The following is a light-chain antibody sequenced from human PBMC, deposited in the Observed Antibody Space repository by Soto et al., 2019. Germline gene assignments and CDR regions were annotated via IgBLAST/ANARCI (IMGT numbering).Light chain of an antibody. Sequence: EIVLTQSSATLSLSPGERAALSCRASQSVSSYLAWYQQKPGQAPRLLIYDASKRAPGIPARFTGSGSGTDFTLTISSLEPEDFAVYFCQQRSNWPSTCGGGTKVEI. CDR3: QQRSNWPST. CDR2: DAS. J-gene: IGKJ4*01. CDR1: QSVSSY. V-gene: IGKV3-11*01.